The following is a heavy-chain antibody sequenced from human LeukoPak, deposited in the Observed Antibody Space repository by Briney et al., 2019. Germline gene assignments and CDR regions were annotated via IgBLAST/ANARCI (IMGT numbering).Heavy chain of an antibody. CDR2: INWNGGST. J-gene: IGHJ4*02. CDR1: GFTFSSYW. Sequence: GGSLRLSCAASGFTFSSYWMSWVRQAPGKGLEWVSGINWNGGSTGYADSVKGRFTISRDNAKNSLYLQMNSLRAEDTALYYCAGVVGYYYDSSGYYGPYYFDYWGQGTLVTVSS. V-gene: IGHV3-20*04. D-gene: IGHD3-22*01. CDR3: AGVVGYYYDSSGYYGPYYFDY.